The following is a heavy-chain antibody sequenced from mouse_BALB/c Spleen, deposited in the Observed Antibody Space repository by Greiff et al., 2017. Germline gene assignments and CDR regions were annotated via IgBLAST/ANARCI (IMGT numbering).Heavy chain of an antibody. V-gene: IGHV5-17*02. J-gene: IGHJ4*01. CDR2: ISSGSSTI. Sequence: EVQRVESGGGLVQPGGSRKLSCAASGFTFSSFGMHWVRQAPEKGLEWVAYISSGSSTIYYADTVKGRFTISRDNPKNTLFLQMTSLRSEDTAMYYCARWRHYYAMDYWGQGTSVTVSS. CDR1: GFTFSSFG. CDR3: ARWRHYYAMDY.